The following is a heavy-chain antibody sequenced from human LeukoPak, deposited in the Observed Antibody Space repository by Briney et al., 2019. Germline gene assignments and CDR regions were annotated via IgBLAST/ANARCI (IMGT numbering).Heavy chain of an antibody. V-gene: IGHV1-46*01. CDR3: ARNGLTGSYKGGGFDI. CDR2: INPSGGST. D-gene: IGHD3-9*01. CDR1: GYTFTSYY. Sequence: ASVKVSCKASGYTFTSYYMHWVRQAPGQGLEWMGIINPSGGSTSYAQKFQGRVTMTRDTSTSTVYMELSSLRSEDTAVYYCARNGLTGSYKGGGFDIWGQGTMVTVSS. J-gene: IGHJ3*02.